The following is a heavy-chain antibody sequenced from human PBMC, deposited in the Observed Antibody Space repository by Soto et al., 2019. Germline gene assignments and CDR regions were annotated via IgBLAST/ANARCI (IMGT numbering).Heavy chain of an antibody. D-gene: IGHD3-10*01. V-gene: IGHV4-39*01. CDR3: ARHLGRFYGSGSYYTGVGRYYFDY. J-gene: IGHJ4*02. CDR2: IYYSGST. CDR1: GGSISSSSYY. Sequence: QLQLQESGPGLVKPSETLSLTCTVSGGSISSSSYYWGWIRQPPGKGLEWIGSIYYSGSTYYNPSLKSRVTTSVDTSKNQFSLKLSSVTAADTAVYYCARHLGRFYGSGSYYTGVGRYYFDYWGQGTLVTVSS.